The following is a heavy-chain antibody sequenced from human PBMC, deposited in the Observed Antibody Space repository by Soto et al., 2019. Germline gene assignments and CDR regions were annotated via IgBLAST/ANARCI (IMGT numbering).Heavy chain of an antibody. Sequence: QVQLVESGGGVVQPGRSLRLSCAASGFTFSSYAMHWVRQAPGKGLEWVAVISYDGSNKYYADSVKGRFTISRDNSKNTLYLQMNSLRAEDTAVYYCARDLYIYGLGYFQHWGQGTLVTVSS. CDR1: GFTFSSYA. CDR2: ISYDGSNK. CDR3: ARDLYIYGLGYFQH. V-gene: IGHV3-30-3*01. D-gene: IGHD5-18*01. J-gene: IGHJ1*01.